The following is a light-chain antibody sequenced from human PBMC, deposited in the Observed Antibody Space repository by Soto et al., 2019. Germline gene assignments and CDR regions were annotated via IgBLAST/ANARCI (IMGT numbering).Light chain of an antibody. J-gene: IGKJ4*01. CDR2: WAS. V-gene: IGKV4-1*01. CDR3: QQYYSTPLT. CDR1: QSVLYSSNNKNY. Sequence: DIVMTQSPDSLAVSLGEGATINCKSSQSVLYSSNNKNYLAWYQQKPGQPPKLLIYWASTRESGVPDRCSGSGSGTDFTLTISSLQAEDVAVYYCQQYYSTPLTFGGGTKVEIK.